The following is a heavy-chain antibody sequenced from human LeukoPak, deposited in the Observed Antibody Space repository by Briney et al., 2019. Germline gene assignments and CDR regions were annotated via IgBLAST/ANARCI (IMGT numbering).Heavy chain of an antibody. J-gene: IGHJ5*02. CDR2: INPNSGGT. V-gene: IGHV1-2*02. D-gene: IGHD1-14*01. CDR1: GHTFGDYY. CDR3: ARVLLRTGIPEGFDP. Sequence: ASVKASCKASGHTFGDYYMHWVRQAPGQGLEWMGWINPNSGGTKYAQRFRGRVTMTRDTSISTAYMELRRLRSDDTAVYYCARVLLRTGIPEGFDPWGQGTLVTVSS.